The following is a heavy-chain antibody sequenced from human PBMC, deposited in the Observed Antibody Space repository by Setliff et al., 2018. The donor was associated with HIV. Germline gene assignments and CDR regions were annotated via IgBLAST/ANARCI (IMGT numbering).Heavy chain of an antibody. CDR3: ARGKDPGLYFDN. CDR1: GGSINTGHYY. J-gene: IGHJ4*02. Sequence: SETLSLTCTVSGGSINTGHYYWSWIRHHPGKGLEWIAYIYYTGNTYFNPSLKSRLTVSIDTSKNHLSLKVISVSVADTAMYFCARGKDPGLYFDNWRQGTLVTVSS. D-gene: IGHD2-15*01. V-gene: IGHV4-31*03. CDR2: IYYTGNT.